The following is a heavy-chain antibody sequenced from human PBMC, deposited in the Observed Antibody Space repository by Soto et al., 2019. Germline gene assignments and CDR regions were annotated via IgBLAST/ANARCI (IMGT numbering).Heavy chain of an antibody. CDR2: INAGNGNT. V-gene: IGHV1-3*01. CDR1: GXTFTSYA. J-gene: IGHJ3*02. CDR3: ARLRLGEFRAFDI. Sequence: ASVKVSCKASGXTFTSYAMHWVRQAPGQRLEWMGWINAGNGNTKYSQKFQGRVTITRDTSASTAYMELSSLRSEDTAVYYCARLRLGEFRAFDIWGQGTMVTVSS. D-gene: IGHD3-16*01.